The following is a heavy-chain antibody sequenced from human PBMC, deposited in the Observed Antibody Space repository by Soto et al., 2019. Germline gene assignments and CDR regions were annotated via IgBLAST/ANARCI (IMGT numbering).Heavy chain of an antibody. D-gene: IGHD6-19*01. CDR3: ARTEYSSGWYSAFDI. Sequence: QVQLQESGPGLVKPSETLSLTCTVSGGSISSYYWSWIRQPPGKGLEWIGYIYYSGSTNYNPSLNSRVTISVDTSKNQFSLKLSSVTAADTAVYYCARTEYSSGWYSAFDIWGQGTLVTVSS. V-gene: IGHV4-59*08. J-gene: IGHJ3*02. CDR1: GGSISSYY. CDR2: IYYSGST.